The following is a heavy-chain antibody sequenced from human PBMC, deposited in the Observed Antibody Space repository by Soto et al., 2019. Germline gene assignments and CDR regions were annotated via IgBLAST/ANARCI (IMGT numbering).Heavy chain of an antibody. CDR1: GFTVSSNY. J-gene: IGHJ4*02. V-gene: IGHV3-53*01. CDR2: IYSGGST. CDR3: ARTVDTAHFDY. Sequence: GGSLRLSCAASGFTVSSNYMSWVRQAPGKGLEWVSVIYSGGSTYYADSVKGRFTISRDNSKNTLYLQMNSLRAEDTAVYYCARTVDTAHFDYWGQGTLVTVSS. D-gene: IGHD5-18*01.